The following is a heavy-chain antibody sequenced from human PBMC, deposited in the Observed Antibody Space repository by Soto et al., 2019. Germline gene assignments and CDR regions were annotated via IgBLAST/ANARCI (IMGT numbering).Heavy chain of an antibody. J-gene: IGHJ5*02. CDR3: ARGVPATMVRGRVISNWFDP. V-gene: IGHV4-59*01. CDR1: GGSISNYY. CDR2: LYYGGST. D-gene: IGHD3-10*01. Sequence: PSETLSLTCTVSGGSISNYYWSWIRQPPGKGLEWIGYLYYGGSTSYNPSLKSRVTISVDTSKSQITLRLTSVTAADTAVYYCARGVPATMVRGRVISNWFDPWGQGTLVTVS.